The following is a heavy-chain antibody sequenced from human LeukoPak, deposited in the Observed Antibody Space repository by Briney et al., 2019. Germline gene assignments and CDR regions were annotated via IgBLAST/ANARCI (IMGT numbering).Heavy chain of an antibody. D-gene: IGHD2-15*01. CDR3: ARVVKGGKSGYYDY. CDR1: GGTFSSYA. V-gene: IGHV1-69*04. Sequence: GASVKVSCKASGGTFSSYAISWVRQAPGQGLEWMGRIIPILGIANYAQKFQGRVTITADKSTSTAYMELRSLRSEDTAVYYCARVVKGGKSGYYDYWGQGTLVTVSS. J-gene: IGHJ4*02. CDR2: IIPILGIA.